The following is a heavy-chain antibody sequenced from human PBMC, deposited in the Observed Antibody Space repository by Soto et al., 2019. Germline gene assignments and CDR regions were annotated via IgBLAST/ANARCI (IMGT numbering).Heavy chain of an antibody. J-gene: IGHJ4*02. CDR2: IIPILGIA. V-gene: IGHV1-69*02. CDR1: GGTFSSYT. CDR3: ARTLYDILTGYSYYFDY. Sequence: ASVKVSCKASGGTFSSYTISWVRQAPGQGLEWMGRIIPILGIANYAQKFQGRVTITADKSTSTAYMELSSLRSDDTAVYYCARTLYDILTGYSYYFDYWGQGTLVTVSS. D-gene: IGHD3-9*01.